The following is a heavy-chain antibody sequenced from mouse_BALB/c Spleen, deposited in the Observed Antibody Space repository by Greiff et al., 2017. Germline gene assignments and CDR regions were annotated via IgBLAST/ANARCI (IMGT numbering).Heavy chain of an antibody. J-gene: IGHJ4*01. CDR1: GFSLTGYG. Sequence: VKLMESGPGLVAPSQSLSITCTVSGFSLTGYGVNWGRQPPGKGLEWLGMIWGDGSTDYNSALKSRLSISKDNSKSQVFLKMNSLQTDDTARYYCARSSSVDYWGQGTSVTVSS. CDR2: IWGDGST. V-gene: IGHV2-6-7*01. CDR3: ARSSSVDY.